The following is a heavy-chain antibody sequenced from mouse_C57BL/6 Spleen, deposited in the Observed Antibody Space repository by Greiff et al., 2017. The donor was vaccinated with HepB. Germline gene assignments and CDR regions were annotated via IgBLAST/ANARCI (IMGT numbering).Heavy chain of an antibody. CDR1: GYTFTDYY. J-gene: IGHJ2*01. Sequence: VQLQQSGPELVKPGASVKISCKASGYTFTDYYMNWVKQSHGKSLEWIGDINPNNGGTSYNQKFKGKATLTVDKSSSTAYMELRSLTSEDSAVYYCARGGRDYYFDYWGQGTTLTVSS. V-gene: IGHV1-26*01. CDR3: ARGGRDYYFDY. CDR2: INPNNGGT.